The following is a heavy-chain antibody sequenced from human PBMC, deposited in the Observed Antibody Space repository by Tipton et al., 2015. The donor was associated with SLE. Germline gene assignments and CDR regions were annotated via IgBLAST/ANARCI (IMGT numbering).Heavy chain of an antibody. Sequence: TLSLTCAVSGGSISSSNWWSWVRQHPGKGLEWIGYIYYSGSTFYNPSLKSRVTISVDTSKNQFSLKLSSVTAADTAVYYCARDFRYDFWSGYYDYWGQGTLVTVSS. CDR2: IYYSGST. CDR3: ARDFRYDFWSGYYDY. CDR1: GGSISSSNW. D-gene: IGHD3-3*01. J-gene: IGHJ4*02. V-gene: IGHV4-4*02.